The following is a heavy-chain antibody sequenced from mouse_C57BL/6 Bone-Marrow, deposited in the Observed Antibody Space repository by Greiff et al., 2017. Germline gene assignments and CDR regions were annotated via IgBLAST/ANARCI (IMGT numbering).Heavy chain of an antibody. CDR2: IYPGDGDT. J-gene: IGHJ2*01. V-gene: IGHV1-82*01. D-gene: IGHD1-1*01. Sequence: VQLVESGPELVKPGASVKISCKASGYAFSSSWMNWVKQRPGKGLEWIGRIYPGDGDTNYNGKFKGKATLTADKSSSTAYMQLSSLTSEDSAVYCCAREDYYGSSPYYFDYWGQGTTLTVSS. CDR3: AREDYYGSSPYYFDY. CDR1: GYAFSSSW.